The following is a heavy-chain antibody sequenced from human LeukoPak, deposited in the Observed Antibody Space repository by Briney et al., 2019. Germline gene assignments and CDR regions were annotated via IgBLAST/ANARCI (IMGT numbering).Heavy chain of an antibody. J-gene: IGHJ1*01. Sequence: GGSLRLSCAASGFTFSGSAMHWVRQASGKGLEWVGRIRSKANSYATAYAASVKGWFTISRDDSKNTAYLQMNSLKTEDTAVYYRTRPYYDSSGYLYFQHWGQGTLVTVSS. CDR3: TRPYYDSSGYLYFQH. CDR1: GFTFSGSA. CDR2: IRSKANSYAT. V-gene: IGHV3-73*01. D-gene: IGHD3-22*01.